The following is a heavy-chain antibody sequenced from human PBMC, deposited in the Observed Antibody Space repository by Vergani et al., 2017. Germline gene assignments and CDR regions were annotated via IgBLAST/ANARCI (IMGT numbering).Heavy chain of an antibody. CDR3: ATPPPVTTSGMEV. CDR1: GYTFTDHY. V-gene: IGHV1-69-2*01. CDR2: VDPKDGET. J-gene: IGHJ6*04. Sequence: EVLLVQYGAEVKKHGATMKISCKVSGYTFTDHYMNWVKQAPGKGLEGMGLVDPKDGETIYAEKFKGRVTIAVDTSTDTAHLELSSLRSEDTAVYYCATPPPVTTSGMEVWGKGTTVIVSS. D-gene: IGHD4-17*01.